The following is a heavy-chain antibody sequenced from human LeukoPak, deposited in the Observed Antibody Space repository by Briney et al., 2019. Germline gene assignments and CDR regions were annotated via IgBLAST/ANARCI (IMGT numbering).Heavy chain of an antibody. J-gene: IGHJ4*02. Sequence: SGGSLRLSCAASGFTFSDYYMSWIRQAPGKGLEWVSYISSSGSTIYYADSVKGRFTISRDNAKNTLYLQMNSLRAEDTAVYYCAKGNGITMIVGPTDYWGQGTLVTVSS. D-gene: IGHD3-22*01. V-gene: IGHV3-11*04. CDR2: ISSSGSTI. CDR1: GFTFSDYY. CDR3: AKGNGITMIVGPTDY.